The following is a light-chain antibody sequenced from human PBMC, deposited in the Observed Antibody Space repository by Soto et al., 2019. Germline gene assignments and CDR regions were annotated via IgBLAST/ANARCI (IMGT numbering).Light chain of an antibody. J-gene: IGLJ2*01. CDR3: SSFVGGDSFDVI. Sequence: QSVLTQPPSASSSPGQSVTISCTGTGSDIGAYNYVSWYQQYPGKAPKVMIYDVIKRPSGVPDRFSGSKSGNTASLTVSGLRADDEAVYYCSSFVGGDSFDVIFGGGTKLTVL. CDR1: GSDIGAYNY. V-gene: IGLV2-8*02. CDR2: DVI.